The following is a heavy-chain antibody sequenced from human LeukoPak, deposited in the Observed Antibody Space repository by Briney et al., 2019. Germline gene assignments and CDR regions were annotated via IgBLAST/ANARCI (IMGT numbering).Heavy chain of an antibody. J-gene: IGHJ4*02. CDR3: ARDPTQFDY. CDR1: GFTFSSYA. Sequence: PGGSLRLSCAASGFTFSSYAMSWVRQAPGKGLERVSYISSSSSTIYYADSVKGRFTISRDNAKNSLYLQMNSLRAEDTAVYYCARDPTQFDYWGQGTLVTVSS. D-gene: IGHD1-1*01. CDR2: ISSSSSTI. V-gene: IGHV3-48*01.